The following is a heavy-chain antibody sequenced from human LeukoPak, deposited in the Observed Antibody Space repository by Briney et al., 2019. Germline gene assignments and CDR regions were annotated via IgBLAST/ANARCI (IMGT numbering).Heavy chain of an antibody. CDR3: AKDGAVAATTNFDY. CDR1: GFTFSSNG. J-gene: IGHJ4*02. CDR2: ISYDGSNK. Sequence: PGRSLSFSCAASGFTFSSNGMHWLPQAQGQELEWVTVISYDGSNKYYADSVKGRFTISRDTSKNTLYLQMNSLRAEDTAVYYCAKDGAVAATTNFDYWGQGTLVTVSS. D-gene: IGHD6-19*01. V-gene: IGHV3-30*18.